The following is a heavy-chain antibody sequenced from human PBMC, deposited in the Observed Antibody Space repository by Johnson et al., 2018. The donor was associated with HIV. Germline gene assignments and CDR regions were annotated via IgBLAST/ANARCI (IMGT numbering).Heavy chain of an antibody. J-gene: IGHJ3*02. Sequence: QVQLVESGGGVVQPGRSLRINCEVSEFTFMNYAMHWVRLAPGKGLEWVAVIWYDGSNKYYADSVKGRFTISRDNSKNTLYLQMNSLRAEDTAVYYCASDLTLWKARGDAFDIWGQGTMVTVSS. CDR3: ASDLTLWKARGDAFDI. CDR2: IWYDGSNK. CDR1: EFTFMNYA. D-gene: IGHD3-10*01. V-gene: IGHV3-30*04.